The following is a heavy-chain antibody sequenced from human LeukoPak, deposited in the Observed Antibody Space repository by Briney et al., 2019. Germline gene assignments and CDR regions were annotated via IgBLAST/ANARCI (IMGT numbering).Heavy chain of an antibody. CDR3: ARGRTWELLERDQPSTYYYYYMDV. D-gene: IGHD1-26*01. J-gene: IGHJ6*03. CDR1: GFTFSDYY. Sequence: GGSLRLSCAASGFTFSDYYMSWIRQAPGQGLEWVSYISSSGSTIYYADSVKGRFTISRDNAKNSLYLQMNSLRAEDTAVYYCARGRTWELLERDQPSTYYYYYMDVWGKGTTVTVSS. V-gene: IGHV3-11*01. CDR2: ISSSGSTI.